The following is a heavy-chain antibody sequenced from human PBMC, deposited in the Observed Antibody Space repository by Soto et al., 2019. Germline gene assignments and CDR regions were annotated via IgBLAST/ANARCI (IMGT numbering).Heavy chain of an antibody. CDR3: AKEKRGYSYGYSKGLYYYYGMDV. D-gene: IGHD5-18*01. CDR1: GYTFTSYA. CDR2: INPNNGAT. Sequence: ASVKVSCKASGYTFTSYAMHWVRQAPGQRLEWMGRINPNNGATLYAQEFQGRLILTTDTSTSTVYMDLNSVKSEDTALYYCAKEKRGYSYGYSKGLYYYYGMDVWGQGTTVTVSS. V-gene: IGHV1-3*03. J-gene: IGHJ6*02.